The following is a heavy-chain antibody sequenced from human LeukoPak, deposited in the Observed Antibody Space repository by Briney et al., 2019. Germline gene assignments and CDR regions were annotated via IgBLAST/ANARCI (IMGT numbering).Heavy chain of an antibody. V-gene: IGHV3-49*04. CDR3: TRSEYTYYYDGSGYLIGY. Sequence: PGRSLRLSCTASGLTFGDYALTWVRQAPGKGLEWLGFIRSKTYGGTTELAASVEGRFTISRDDSKSIAYLQMNSLKTEDTAVYYCTRSEYTYYYDGSGYLIGYWGQGTLVTVSS. D-gene: IGHD3-22*01. CDR1: GLTFGDYA. CDR2: IRSKTYGGTT. J-gene: IGHJ4*02.